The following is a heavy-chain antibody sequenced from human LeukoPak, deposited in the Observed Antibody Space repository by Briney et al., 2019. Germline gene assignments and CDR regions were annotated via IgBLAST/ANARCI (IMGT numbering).Heavy chain of an antibody. D-gene: IGHD2-2*01. CDR2: ISSTSGYI. J-gene: IGHJ4*02. CDR3: AKVSGAHRYCSSTSCPADFDY. V-gene: IGHV3-21*01. Sequence: PGRSLRLSCAASVFTFSSYSMNWVRQAPGRGQEWVSSISSTSGYIYYADSVKGRFTITRDNAKNSLYLQMNTLSAEDTAVYYCAKVSGAHRYCSSTSCPADFDYCGQGTLVTVSS. CDR1: VFTFSSYS.